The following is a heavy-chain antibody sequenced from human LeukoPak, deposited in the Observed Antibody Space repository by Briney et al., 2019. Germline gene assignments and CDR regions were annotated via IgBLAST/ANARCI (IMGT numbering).Heavy chain of an antibody. CDR2: IRSGGSPI. Sequence: PGGSLRLSCAASGFTFSSYSMTWVRQAPGKGLEWVSYIRSGGSPIYYADSVRGRFTISRDNAKNSLYLQMNSLRDEDTAVYYCVRDPDALDYWGQGTLVTVSS. J-gene: IGHJ4*02. V-gene: IGHV3-48*02. CDR1: GFTFSSYS. CDR3: VRDPDALDY.